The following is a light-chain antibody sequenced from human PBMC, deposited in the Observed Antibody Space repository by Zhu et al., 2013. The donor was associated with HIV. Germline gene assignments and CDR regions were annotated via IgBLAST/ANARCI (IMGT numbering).Light chain of an antibody. CDR3: QVWDSSSDHWV. J-gene: IGLJ3*02. CDR1: NIGSKS. V-gene: IGLV3-21*02. Sequence: SYVLTQPPSVSVAPGQTARLTCGGDNIGSKSVHWYQQKPGQAPVLVVFDDSDRPSGIPERFSGSNSGSTATLTISRVEAGDEADYYCQVWDSSSDHWVFGGGTKLTVL. CDR2: DDS.